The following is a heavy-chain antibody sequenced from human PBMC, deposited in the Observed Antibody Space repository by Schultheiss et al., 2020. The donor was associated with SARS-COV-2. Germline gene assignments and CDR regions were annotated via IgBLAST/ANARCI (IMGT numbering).Heavy chain of an antibody. V-gene: IGHV3-7*03. D-gene: IGHD3-16*01. CDR2: IKQDGSEK. Sequence: GESLKISCAASGFTFSAYYMSWVRQAPGKGLEWVANIKQDGSEKYYVDSVKGRFTISRDNAKNSLYLQMNSLRAEDTAVYYCANAGGVMGVGARGRYYYGMDVWGQGTTVTVSS. CDR3: ANAGGVMGVGARGRYYYGMDV. J-gene: IGHJ6*02. CDR1: GFTFSAYY.